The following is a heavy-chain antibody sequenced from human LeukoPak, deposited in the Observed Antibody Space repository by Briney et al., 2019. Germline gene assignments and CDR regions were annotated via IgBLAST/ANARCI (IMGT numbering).Heavy chain of an antibody. CDR3: ATDAPPHY. J-gene: IGHJ4*02. Sequence: GGSLRLSCAASGFTFDDYAMHWVRQAPGKGLEWVSGISWNSGSIGYADSVKGRFTISRDNAKNSLFLQMNSLRVEDTAVYYCATDAPPHYWGQGTLVTVSS. CDR1: GFTFDDYA. CDR2: ISWNSGSI. V-gene: IGHV3-9*01.